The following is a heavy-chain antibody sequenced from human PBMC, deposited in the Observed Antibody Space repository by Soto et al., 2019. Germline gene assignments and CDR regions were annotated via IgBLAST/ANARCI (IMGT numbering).Heavy chain of an antibody. CDR1: GFPFSSYA. D-gene: IGHD3-10*01. CDR2: ISGSGGST. J-gene: IGHJ4*02. Sequence: EVQLLESGGGLVQPGGSLRLSCAASGFPFSSYAMSWVRQAPGKGLEWVSAISGSGGSTYYADSVKGRFTISRDNSKNTLYLQMNSLRAEDTAVYYCAKERRAGIYYGSGTVDYWGQGTLVTVSS. V-gene: IGHV3-23*01. CDR3: AKERRAGIYYGSGTVDY.